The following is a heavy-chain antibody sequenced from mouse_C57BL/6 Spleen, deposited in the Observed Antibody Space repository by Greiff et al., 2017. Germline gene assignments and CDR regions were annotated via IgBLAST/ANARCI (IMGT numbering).Heavy chain of an antibody. D-gene: IGHD1-1*01. V-gene: IGHV1-81*01. CDR1: GYTFTSYG. Sequence: VQLQQSGAELARPGASVKLSCKASGYTFTSYGISWVKQRTGQGLEWIGEIYPRSGNTYYNEKFKGKATLTADKSSSTAYMELRSLTSEDSAVYFCASGSSPRAYWGQGTLVTVSA. J-gene: IGHJ3*01. CDR2: IYPRSGNT. CDR3: ASGSSPRAY.